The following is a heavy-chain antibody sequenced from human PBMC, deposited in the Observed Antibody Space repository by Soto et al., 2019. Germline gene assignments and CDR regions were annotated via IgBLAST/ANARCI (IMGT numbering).Heavy chain of an antibody. V-gene: IGHV3-73*01. CDR1: RFSFSHFD. CDR2: IRSKANSYAT. D-gene: IGHD1-1*01. Sequence: GGSLRLSCAASRFSFSHFDLTRVRQAPGKGLGWVSSISSGGIRSKANSYATAYAASVKGRFTISRDDSKNTAYLQMNSLKTEDTAVYYCTRRDHDSAYYHYGMDVWGQGTTVTVSS. J-gene: IGHJ6*02. CDR3: TRRDHDSAYYHYGMDV.